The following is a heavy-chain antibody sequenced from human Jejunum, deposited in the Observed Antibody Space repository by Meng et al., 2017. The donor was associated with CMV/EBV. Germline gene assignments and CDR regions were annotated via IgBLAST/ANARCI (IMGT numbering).Heavy chain of an antibody. CDR3: AKGYGNSFEY. V-gene: IGHV4-4*07. Sequence: QVQLQGAGPGVVKPSETLSLACTGSGGSFTTYYWSWIRQRAGKGLEWIGRIITSGSTNYNPSLRSRVIMSVDTSKNQFFLKLRSVTAADTAVYFCAKGYGNSFEYWGQGSLVPVSS. J-gene: IGHJ4*02. D-gene: IGHD3-16*01. CDR1: GGSFTTYY. CDR2: IITSGST.